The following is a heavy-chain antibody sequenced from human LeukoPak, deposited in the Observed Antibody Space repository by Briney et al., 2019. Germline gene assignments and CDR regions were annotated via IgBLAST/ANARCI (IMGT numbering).Heavy chain of an antibody. D-gene: IGHD3-3*01. Sequence: GASVKVSCKASGYTFTGYYMHWVRQAPGQGLEWMGWINPNSGGTNYAQKFQGRVTMTRDTSISTAYMELSRLRSDDTAVYYCASDPNYDFWSGYYLYYWGQGTLVTVSS. CDR2: INPNSGGT. CDR1: GYTFTGYY. CDR3: ASDPNYDFWSGYYLYY. V-gene: IGHV1-2*02. J-gene: IGHJ4*02.